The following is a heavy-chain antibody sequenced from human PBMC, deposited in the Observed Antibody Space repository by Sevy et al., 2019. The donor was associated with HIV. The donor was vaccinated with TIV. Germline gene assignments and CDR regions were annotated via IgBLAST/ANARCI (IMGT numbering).Heavy chain of an antibody. J-gene: IGHJ4*02. CDR2: IWNDGSNK. V-gene: IGHV3-33*01. CDR1: GFTFSKYG. Sequence: GGSLRLSCAASGFTFSKYGMHWVRQAPGKGQEWVALIWNDGSNKYYADSVKGPFTITRDNSKNTLYLQMNSLRAEDTAVYYCVRGADYYGSRGANCDYWGQGTLVTVSS. CDR3: VRGADYYGSRGANCDY. D-gene: IGHD3-22*01.